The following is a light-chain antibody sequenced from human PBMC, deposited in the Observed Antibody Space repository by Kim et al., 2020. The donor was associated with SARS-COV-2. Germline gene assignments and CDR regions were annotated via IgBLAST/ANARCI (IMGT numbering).Light chain of an antibody. CDR1: SSDLGEYNY. Sequence: QSALTQPASVSGSPGQSITISCTGTSSDLGEYNYVSWYQQHPGKAPQLIISDVSKRPSGVSDRFSGSKSGYTASLSISGLQAEDEAGYYCSSYTSSSTLFGGGTQLTVL. J-gene: IGLJ2*01. CDR2: DVS. CDR3: SSYTSSSTL. V-gene: IGLV2-14*01.